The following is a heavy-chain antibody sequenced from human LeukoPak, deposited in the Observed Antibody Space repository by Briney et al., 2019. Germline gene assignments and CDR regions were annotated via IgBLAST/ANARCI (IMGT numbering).Heavy chain of an antibody. D-gene: IGHD5-12*01. V-gene: IGHV3-30*04. CDR1: GFTFSSYA. CDR2: ISYDGSNK. J-gene: IGHJ4*02. CDR3: ARVTRGGYDGYFDY. Sequence: GRSLRLSCAASGFTFSSYAMHWVRQAPGKGLEWVAVISYDGSNKYYADSVKGRFTISRDNAKKSLYLQINSLRAEDTAVYYCARVTRGGYDGYFDYWGQGTLVTVPS.